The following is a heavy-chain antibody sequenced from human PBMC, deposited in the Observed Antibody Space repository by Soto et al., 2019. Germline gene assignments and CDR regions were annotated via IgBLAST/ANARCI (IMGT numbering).Heavy chain of an antibody. Sequence: QVQLVQSGAEVKKPGSSVKVSCKASGGTFSSLAISWVRQAPGQGLEWMGGLVPVFGTANYAQKFQDRVTITADKSTSTSYMELRSLRADYTAVYYCARSPGVFDYWGQGTLVTVSS. CDR3: ARSPGVFDY. CDR1: GGTFSSLA. CDR2: LVPVFGTA. V-gene: IGHV1-69*06. J-gene: IGHJ4*02. D-gene: IGHD3-10*01.